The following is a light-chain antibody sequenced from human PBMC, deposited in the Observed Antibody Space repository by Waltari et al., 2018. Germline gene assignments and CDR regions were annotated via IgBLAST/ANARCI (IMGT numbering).Light chain of an antibody. V-gene: IGLV2-23*01. CDR3: CSYAGSIFV. J-gene: IGLJ1*01. CDR1: SHDVCSYNL. CDR2: EAN. Sequence: QSALTQPASVSGSPGQSLTIPCTGTSHDVCSYNLVSWYQQHPGKAPKLIIDEANKRPAGISNRLSGSKSGNTASLTISGLEAEDEAEYYCCSYAGSIFVFGTGTKVTVL.